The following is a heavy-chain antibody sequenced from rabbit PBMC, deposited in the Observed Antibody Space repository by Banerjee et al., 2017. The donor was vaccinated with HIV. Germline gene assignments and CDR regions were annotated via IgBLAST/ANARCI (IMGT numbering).Heavy chain of an antibody. CDR3: ARHGDL. CDR1: GIDFSSYG. CDR2: IDTGDGRT. Sequence: QEQLVESGGGLVTLGGSLKLSCKASGIDFSSYGISWVRQAPGKGLEWIASIDTGDGRTYYASWVNGRFTISKTSSTTVTLQLNSLTAADTATYFCARHGDLWGPGTLVTVS. V-gene: IGHV1S45*01. D-gene: IGHD3-1*01. J-gene: IGHJ6*01.